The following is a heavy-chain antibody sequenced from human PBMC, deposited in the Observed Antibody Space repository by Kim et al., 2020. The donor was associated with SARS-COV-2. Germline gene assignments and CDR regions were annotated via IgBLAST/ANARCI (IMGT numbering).Heavy chain of an antibody. J-gene: IGHJ4*02. CDR3: AAGGGSGWYFLAGDY. V-gene: IGHV1-58*01. CDR2: IVVGSGNT. Sequence: SVKVSCKASGFTFTSSAVQWVRQARGQRLEWIGWIVVGSGNTNYAQKFQERVTITRDMSTSTAYMELSSLRSEDTAVYYCAAGGGSGWYFLAGDYWGQGTLVTVSS. CDR1: GFTFTSSA. D-gene: IGHD6-19*01.